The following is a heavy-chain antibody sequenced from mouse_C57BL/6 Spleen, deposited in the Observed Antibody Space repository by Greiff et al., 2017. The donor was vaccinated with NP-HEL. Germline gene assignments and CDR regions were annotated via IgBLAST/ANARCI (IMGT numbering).Heavy chain of an antibody. D-gene: IGHD2-4*01. CDR3: ARVYDHEGYFDY. Sequence: EVKLMESGGGLVKPGGSLKLSCAASGFTFSSYTMSWVRQTPEKRLEWVATISGGGVNTYYPDSVKGRFTISRDNAKNTLYLQMSSLRSEDTALYYCARVYDHEGYFDYWGQGTTLTVSS. V-gene: IGHV5-9*01. CDR1: GFTFSSYT. J-gene: IGHJ2*01. CDR2: ISGGGVNT.